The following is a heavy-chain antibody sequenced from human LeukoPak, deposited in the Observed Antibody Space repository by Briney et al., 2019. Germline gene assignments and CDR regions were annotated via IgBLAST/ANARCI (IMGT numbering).Heavy chain of an antibody. J-gene: IGHJ4*02. CDR1: GLTFSSYS. Sequence: PGGSLRFSCAASGLTFSSYSMNWVRQAPGKGLEWVSSISSSSSYIYYADSVKGRFTISRDNAKNSLYLQMNSLRAEDTAVYYCAREAGWERDFDYWGQGTLVTASS. CDR2: ISSSSSYI. D-gene: IGHD1-26*01. CDR3: AREAGWERDFDY. V-gene: IGHV3-21*01.